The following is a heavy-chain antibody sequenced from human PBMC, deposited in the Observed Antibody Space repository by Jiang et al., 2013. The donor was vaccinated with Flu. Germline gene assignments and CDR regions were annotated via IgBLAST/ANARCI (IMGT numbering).Heavy chain of an antibody. CDR3: ARSVPGSKGRLDY. V-gene: IGHV3-72*01. Sequence: QLVESGGGLVQPGGSLRLSCAASGFTFSDHYMDWVRQAPGKGLEWVGRIKNKANSYTTEYAASVQGRFTISRDDSKNSLYLQMNSLKAEDTAVYYCARSVPGSKGRLDYWGQGTLVTVSS. CDR2: IKNKANSYTT. CDR1: GFTFSDHY. J-gene: IGHJ4*02. D-gene: IGHD3-10*01.